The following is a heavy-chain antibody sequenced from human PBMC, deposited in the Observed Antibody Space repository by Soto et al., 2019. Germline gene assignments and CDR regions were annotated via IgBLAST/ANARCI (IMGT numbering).Heavy chain of an antibody. CDR3: ARGLGGWPDY. V-gene: IGHV1-46*02. CDR1: GYTLNTYY. Sequence: GASVKVSCKPSGYTLNTYYLHWVRQAPGQSLEWMGIIHPSGGGSTYAQKFLGRVTMTRDTSTSTVFMELSSLRSEDTAVYYCARGLGGWPDYWGQGTLVTVSS. D-gene: IGHD2-15*01. CDR2: IHPSGGGS. J-gene: IGHJ4*02.